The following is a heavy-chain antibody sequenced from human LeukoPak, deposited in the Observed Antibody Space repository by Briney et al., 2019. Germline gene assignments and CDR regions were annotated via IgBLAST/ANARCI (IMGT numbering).Heavy chain of an antibody. CDR3: ASYSSSSDYYYYYYMDV. V-gene: IGHV3-30*02. Sequence: GGSLRLSCAAPGFTFSSYGMHWVRQAPGKGLEWVAFIRYDGSNKYYADSVKGRFTISRDNAKNSLYLQMNSLRAEDTAVYYCASYSSSSDYYYYYYMDVWGKGTTVTVSS. CDR1: GFTFSSYG. J-gene: IGHJ6*03. D-gene: IGHD6-6*01. CDR2: IRYDGSNK.